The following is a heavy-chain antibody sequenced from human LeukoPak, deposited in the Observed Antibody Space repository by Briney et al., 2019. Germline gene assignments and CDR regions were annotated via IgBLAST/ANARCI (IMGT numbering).Heavy chain of an antibody. CDR1: GGSLSSSSYY. J-gene: IGHJ6*03. CDR3: ARKGYGSGSYLLYYYYYYLEG. D-gene: IGHD3-10*01. Sequence: SETLSLTCTVSGGSLSSSSYYWGWIRQPPGKGLEWIGSIYYSGSTYYNPSLKSRVTISVDTSKNQFSLKLSSVTAADTAVYYRARKGYGSGSYLLYYYYYYLEGWGKGTTGTVSS. V-gene: IGHV4-39*01. CDR2: IYYSGST.